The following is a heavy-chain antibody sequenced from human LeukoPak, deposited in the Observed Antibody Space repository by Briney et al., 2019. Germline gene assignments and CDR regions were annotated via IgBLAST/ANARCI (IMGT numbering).Heavy chain of an antibody. J-gene: IGHJ6*02. CDR1: GYSFTSYW. CDR2: IYPGDSDT. Sequence: GESLKISCKGSGYSFTSYWIGWVRQMPGKGLEWMGIIYPGDSDTRYSPSFQGQVTISADKSISTAYLQWSSLKASDTAMYYCARHNDRHCTNGVCYTNYYYYYGMDVWGQGTTVTVSS. V-gene: IGHV5-51*01. CDR3: ARHNDRHCTNGVCYTNYYYYYGMDV. D-gene: IGHD2-8*01.